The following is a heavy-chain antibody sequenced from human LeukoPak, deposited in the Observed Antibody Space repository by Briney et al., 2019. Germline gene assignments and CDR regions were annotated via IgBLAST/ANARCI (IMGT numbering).Heavy chain of an antibody. J-gene: IGHJ4*02. CDR3: ARGRDGYNYRPFDY. CDR1: GGTFSSYA. D-gene: IGHD5-24*01. CDR2: IIPIFGTA. V-gene: IGHV1-69*13. Sequence: ASVKVSCKASGGTFSSYAISWVRQAPGQGLEWMGGIIPIFGTANYAQKFQGRVTITADESTSTAYMELSSLRAEDTAVYYCARGRDGYNYRPFDYWGQGTLVTVSS.